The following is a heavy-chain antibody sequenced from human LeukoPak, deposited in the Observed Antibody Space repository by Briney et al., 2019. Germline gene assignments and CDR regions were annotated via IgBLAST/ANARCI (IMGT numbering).Heavy chain of an antibody. CDR3: ARDRDYFDSGGAFDI. J-gene: IGHJ3*02. CDR2: IYYSGST. Sequence: SETLSLTCTVSGGSISSYYWSWIRQPPGKGLEWIGYIYYSGSTNYNPSLKSRVTMSVDTSKNQFSLKLSSVTAADTAVYYCARDRDYFDSGGAFDIWGQGTMVTVSS. CDR1: GGSISSYY. D-gene: IGHD3-22*01. V-gene: IGHV4-59*01.